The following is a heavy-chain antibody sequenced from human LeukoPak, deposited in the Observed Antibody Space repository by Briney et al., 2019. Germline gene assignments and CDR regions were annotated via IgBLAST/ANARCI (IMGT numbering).Heavy chain of an antibody. Sequence: AGGSLRLSCAASGFTFSSYAMSWVRQAPGKGLEWVSAISGSGGSTYYADSVKGRFTISRDNAKNSLYLQMNSLRAEDTAVYYCARLVDTADKDYWGQGTLVTVSS. D-gene: IGHD5-18*01. CDR3: ARLVDTADKDY. J-gene: IGHJ4*02. V-gene: IGHV3-23*01. CDR1: GFTFSSYA. CDR2: ISGSGGST.